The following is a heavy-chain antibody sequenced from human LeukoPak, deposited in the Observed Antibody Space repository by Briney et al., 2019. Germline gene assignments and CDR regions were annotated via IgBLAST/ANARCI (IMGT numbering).Heavy chain of an antibody. Sequence: GGSLRLSCAAAGSTFSSYAMSWVRQAPGKGLEWVSAISGSGGSTYYADSVKGRFTISRDNSKNTLYLQMNSLRAEDTAVYYCAKDRGRDYGDYFDYWGQGTLVTVSS. V-gene: IGHV3-23*01. CDR2: ISGSGGST. CDR3: AKDRGRDYGDYFDY. D-gene: IGHD4-17*01. J-gene: IGHJ4*02. CDR1: GSTFSSYA.